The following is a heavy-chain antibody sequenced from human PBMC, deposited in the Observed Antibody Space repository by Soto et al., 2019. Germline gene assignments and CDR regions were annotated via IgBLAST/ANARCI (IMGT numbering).Heavy chain of an antibody. D-gene: IGHD6-13*01. J-gene: IGHJ4*02. CDR2: ISSSSSYI. CDR3: ARDVTDVVAAAGNYFDY. V-gene: IGHV3-21*01. Sequence: GVSLRLSCAASGFTFSSYSMNWVRQAPGKGLEWVSSISSSSSYIYYADSVKGRFTISRDNAKNSLYLQMNSLRADDTAVYYCARDVTDVVAAAGNYFDYWGQGTLVTVSS. CDR1: GFTFSSYS.